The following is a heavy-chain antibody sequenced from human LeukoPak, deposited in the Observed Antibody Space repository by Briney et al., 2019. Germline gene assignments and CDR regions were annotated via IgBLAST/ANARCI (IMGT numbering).Heavy chain of an antibody. Sequence: GGSLRLSCAASGYXFTSYAMSWVRQAPGKGLEWVSLIGTGGSTYYTDSVKGRFTISRDNSKNTLYLQMDSLRADDTAVYYCAKKSPRGYYEHWGQGNLVTVSS. D-gene: IGHD3-3*01. CDR3: AKKSPRGYYEH. CDR2: IGTGGST. J-gene: IGHJ4*02. V-gene: IGHV3-23*01. CDR1: GYXFTSYA.